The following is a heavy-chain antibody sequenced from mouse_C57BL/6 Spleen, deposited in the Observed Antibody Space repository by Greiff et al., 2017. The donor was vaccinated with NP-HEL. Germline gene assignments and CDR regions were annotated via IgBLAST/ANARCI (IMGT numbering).Heavy chain of an antibody. Sequence: QVQLQQSGAELAKPGASVKLSCKASGYTFTSYWMHWVKQRPGPGLAWIGYINPSSGYTQSNQKFQDKATLTADKSSSTAYMHLSSLTYEDSAFYYSARSSSSRRYDYWGQGTSVTVSS. CDR1: GYTFTSYW. CDR3: ARSSSSRRYDY. CDR2: INPSSGYT. D-gene: IGHD3-2*02. J-gene: IGHJ4*01. V-gene: IGHV1-7*01.